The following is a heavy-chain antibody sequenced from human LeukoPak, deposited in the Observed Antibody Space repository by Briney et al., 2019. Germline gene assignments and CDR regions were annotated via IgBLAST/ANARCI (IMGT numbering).Heavy chain of an antibody. J-gene: IGHJ4*02. Sequence: GGSLRLSCAASGFTFSSYSMNWVRQTPGKGLEWVSSISSSSSYIYYADSVKGRFTISRDNAKNSLYLQMNSLRAEDTAVYYCATSTGYSSSWQTPNGYWGQATLVTVSS. V-gene: IGHV3-21*04. CDR1: GFTFSSYS. CDR2: ISSSSSYI. D-gene: IGHD6-13*01. CDR3: ATSTGYSSSWQTPNGY.